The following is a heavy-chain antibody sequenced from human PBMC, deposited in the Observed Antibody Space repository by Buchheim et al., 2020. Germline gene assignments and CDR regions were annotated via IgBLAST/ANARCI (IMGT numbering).Heavy chain of an antibody. V-gene: IGHV3-33*01. CDR1: GFTFSSYG. CDR2: IWYDGSNK. Sequence: QVQLVESGGGVVQPGRSLRLSCAASGFTFSSYGMHWVRQAPGKGLEWVAVIWYDGSNKYYADSVKGRFTISRDNSKNTLYLQMNSLRAEDTAVYYCARPHFGVVTYGMDVWGQGTT. CDR3: ARPHFGVVTYGMDV. D-gene: IGHD3-3*01. J-gene: IGHJ6*02.